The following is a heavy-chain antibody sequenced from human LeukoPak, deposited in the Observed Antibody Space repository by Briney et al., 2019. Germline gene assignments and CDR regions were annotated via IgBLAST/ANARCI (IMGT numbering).Heavy chain of an antibody. CDR3: ARRWNYGRNYYIDV. CDR1: GGSFSNYY. V-gene: IGHV4-34*01. D-gene: IGHD1-7*01. J-gene: IGHJ6*03. CDR2: INDNGRI. Sequence: SETLSLTCAVYGGSFSNYYWSWIRQTPGKGMEWIGEINDNGRINYNPSLMSRVTVSVDTSKNQFSLRLTSVTATDTAVYYCARRWNYGRNYYIDVWGKEATVSVSS.